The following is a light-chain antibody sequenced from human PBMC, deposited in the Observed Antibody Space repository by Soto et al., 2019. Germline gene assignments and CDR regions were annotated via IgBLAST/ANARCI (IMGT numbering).Light chain of an antibody. CDR2: GTS. CDR1: QSVSNSY. J-gene: IGKJ1*01. V-gene: IGKV3-20*01. Sequence: EIMFTQYPTTLALSPGETAALSCMARQSVSNSYLAWYQQKPGQAPRLLIYGTSTRATGIPDRFSGSGSGTDYTLTIRRRDSEYSAVYYCQQHGTPPTFGQGTKVDI. CDR3: QQHGTPPT.